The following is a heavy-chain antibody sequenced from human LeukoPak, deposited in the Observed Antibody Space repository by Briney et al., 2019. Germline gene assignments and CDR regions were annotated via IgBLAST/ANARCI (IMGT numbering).Heavy chain of an antibody. V-gene: IGHV3-23*01. CDR2: ISGNGVGT. CDR3: AKDANYFDSGSYLIPFDF. D-gene: IGHD3-22*01. CDR1: GFTFSRNA. J-gene: IGHJ4*02. Sequence: GGSLRLSCAASGFTFSRNAMNWVRQAPGKGLEWVAPISGNGVGTYYADSVKGRFNISRDNSKNTLYLQMNSLRTEDTAVYHCAKDANYFDSGSYLIPFDFWGQGTLVTVSP.